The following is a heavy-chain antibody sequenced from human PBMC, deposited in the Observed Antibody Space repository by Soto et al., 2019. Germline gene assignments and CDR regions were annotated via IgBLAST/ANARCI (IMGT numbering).Heavy chain of an antibody. J-gene: IGHJ3*02. Sequence: SETLSITCSISGGSLSTYYWSWIRQPPGKGLEWIGYVYHTGSTNYSPSLKSRVTMSVDTSKNHFSLRLRSGTAADTAVYYCARIQLGSFDIWGQGTMVTVSS. CDR1: GGSLSTYY. CDR3: ARIQLGSFDI. D-gene: IGHD3-16*01. V-gene: IGHV4-59*01. CDR2: VYHTGST.